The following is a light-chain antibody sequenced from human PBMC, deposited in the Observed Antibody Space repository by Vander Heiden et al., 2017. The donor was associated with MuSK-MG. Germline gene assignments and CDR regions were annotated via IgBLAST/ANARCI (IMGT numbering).Light chain of an antibody. Sequence: IQPAPTPPSLSASIEDTITITCRTSQNINTYLNWYQQRPGNAPQLLIYAVSSLQTGVPSRFSGRGSGTDFTLTISSLQPEDVATYFCQQSYNIPWTFGAGTKVEVK. J-gene: IGKJ1*01. CDR1: QNINTY. CDR3: QQSYNIPWT. V-gene: IGKV1-39*01. CDR2: AVS.